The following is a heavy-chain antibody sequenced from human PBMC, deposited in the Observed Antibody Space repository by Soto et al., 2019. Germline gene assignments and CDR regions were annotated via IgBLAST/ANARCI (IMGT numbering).Heavy chain of an antibody. CDR3: ARDSGGTTVAFGMDV. CDR1: GGTFSSYA. Sequence: QVQLVQSGAEVKKPGSSVKVSCKASGGTFSSYAISWVRQAPGQGLEWMGGIIPIFGTANYAQKFQGRVTSTADESTSTANMDLSSRRSEDTAVYYCARDSGGTTVAFGMDVWGQGTTVTVSS. J-gene: IGHJ6*02. V-gene: IGHV1-69*01. D-gene: IGHD4-17*01. CDR2: IIPIFGTA.